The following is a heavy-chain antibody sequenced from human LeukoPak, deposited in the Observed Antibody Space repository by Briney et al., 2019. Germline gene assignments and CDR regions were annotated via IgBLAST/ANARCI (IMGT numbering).Heavy chain of an antibody. CDR2: IIPIFGTA. CDR1: GGTFSSYA. Sequence: SVKVSCKASGGTFSSYAISWVRQAPGQGLEWMGGIIPIFGTANYAQKFQGRVTITTDESTSTAYMELRSLRSDDTAVYYCARSDAFDIWGQGTMVTVSS. J-gene: IGHJ3*02. CDR3: ARSDAFDI. V-gene: IGHV1-69*05.